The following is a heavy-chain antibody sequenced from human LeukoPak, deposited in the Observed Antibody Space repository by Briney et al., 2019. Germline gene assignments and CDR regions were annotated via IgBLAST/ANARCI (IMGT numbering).Heavy chain of an antibody. Sequence: GGSLRLSCVASGFTVSNKYMSWVRQAPGKGLEWVSVLYNAGSTYYADSVRGRFTISRDNAKNSLYLQMNSLKAEDTAIYYCAREVGTPQAFDIWGQGTMVTVSS. D-gene: IGHD1-26*01. CDR3: AREVGTPQAFDI. V-gene: IGHV3-66*01. CDR2: LYNAGST. CDR1: GFTVSNKY. J-gene: IGHJ3*02.